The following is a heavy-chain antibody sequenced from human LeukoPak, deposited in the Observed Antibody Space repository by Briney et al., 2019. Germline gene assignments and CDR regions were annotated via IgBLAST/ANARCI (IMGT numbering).Heavy chain of an antibody. D-gene: IGHD3/OR15-3a*01. Sequence: GGSLRLSCAASGFTFSGYWMSWVRQAPGKGLEWVANIKEDGSEKYYVDSVKGRFTISRDNAKNSLYLQMSSLRAEDRAVYYCARRRTWDYWGQGTLVTVSS. CDR2: IKEDGSEK. CDR1: GFTFSGYW. J-gene: IGHJ4*02. CDR3: ARRRTWDY. V-gene: IGHV3-7*01.